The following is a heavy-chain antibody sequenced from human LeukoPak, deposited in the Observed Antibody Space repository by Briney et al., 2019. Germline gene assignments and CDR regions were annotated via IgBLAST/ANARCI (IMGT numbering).Heavy chain of an antibody. V-gene: IGHV1-18*01. CDR1: GYTFTSYG. J-gene: IGHJ5*02. CDR3: ARARKMTTVVTRGYNWFDP. CDR2: ISAYNGNT. Sequence: ASVKVSCNASGYTFTSYGISWVRQAPGQGLEWMGWISAYNGNTNYAQKLQGRVTMTTDTSTSTAYMELRSLRSDDTAVYYCARARKMTTVVTRGYNWFDPWGQGTLVTVSS. D-gene: IGHD4-23*01.